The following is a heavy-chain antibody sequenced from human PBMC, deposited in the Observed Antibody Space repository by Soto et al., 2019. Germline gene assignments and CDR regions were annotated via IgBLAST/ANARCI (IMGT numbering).Heavy chain of an antibody. CDR1: GFAFNNYA. CDR3: AVDAVLYYYYYMGV. CDR2: ISGSGGST. J-gene: IGHJ6*03. V-gene: IGHV3-23*01. Sequence: EVQLLESGGGLVQPGGSLRLSCAASGFAFNNYAMGWVRQAPGKGLEWVSSISGSGGSTYYADSVKGRFTISRDNSKHTLYLQMNSLRAEDTAVYYCAVDAVLYYYYYMGVWGNGTTVTVSS. D-gene: IGHD2-15*01.